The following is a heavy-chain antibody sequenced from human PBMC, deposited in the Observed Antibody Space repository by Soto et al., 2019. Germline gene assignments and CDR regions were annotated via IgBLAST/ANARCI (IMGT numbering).Heavy chain of an antibody. CDR2: VSSSGSTI. D-gene: IGHD4-4*01. J-gene: IGHJ6*03. CDR3: ARDSRPVTSYSYYYYMDV. V-gene: IGHV3-11*01. CDR1: GFPFSDYY. Sequence: GGSLRLSCAASGFPFSDYYMSWIRQAPGKGLEWVSYVSSSGSTIYYADSMKGRLTISRDNAKNSLYLQMNSLRAEDSAVYYCARDSRPVTSYSYYYYMDVWGKGTTVTVSS.